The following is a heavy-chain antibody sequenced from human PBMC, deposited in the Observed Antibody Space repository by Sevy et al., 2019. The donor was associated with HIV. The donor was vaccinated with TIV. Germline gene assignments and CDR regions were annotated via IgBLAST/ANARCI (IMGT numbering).Heavy chain of an antibody. CDR1: GFKFFSYA. CDR2: VNAGGST. D-gene: IGHD7-27*01. J-gene: IGHJ4*02. V-gene: IGHV3-23*01. CDR3: AKGASWDPSYFCDY. Sequence: GGSLRLSCAASGFKFFSYAMTWVRRAPGKGLEWVSSVNAGGSTYYADSVKGRFTISRYNSKNTVYLQMHSLRADDTAVYYCAKGASWDPSYFCDYWGQGNMVTVSS.